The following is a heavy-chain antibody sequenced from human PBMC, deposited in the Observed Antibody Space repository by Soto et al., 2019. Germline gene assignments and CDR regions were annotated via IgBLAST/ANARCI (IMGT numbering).Heavy chain of an antibody. J-gene: IGHJ3*02. CDR2: IYYSGST. CDR3: ARVWGGSYYDDAFDI. V-gene: IGHV4-61*01. CDR1: GGSVSSGSYY. Sequence: QVQLQESGPGLVKPSETLSLTCTVSGGSVSSGSYYWSWIRQPPGKGLEWIGYIYYSGSTNYNPSLKSRVTISVDTSKNQFSLKLSSVTAADTAVYYCARVWGGSYYDDAFDIWGQGTMVTVSS. D-gene: IGHD1-26*01.